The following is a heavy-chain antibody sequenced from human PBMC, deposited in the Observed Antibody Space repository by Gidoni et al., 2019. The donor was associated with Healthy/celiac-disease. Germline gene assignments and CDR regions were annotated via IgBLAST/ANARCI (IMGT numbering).Heavy chain of an antibody. CDR3: AKKSSSWYGGFDY. J-gene: IGHJ4*02. CDR2: ISGSGGST. Sequence: EVQLLESGGGLVQPGGSLRLSCAASGFTFSSYAMSWVRQAPGKGLEWVAAISGSGGSTYYADSVKGRFTISRDKSKNTLYLQMNSLRAEDTAVYYCAKKSSSWYGGFDYWGQGTLVTVSS. CDR1: GFTFSSYA. V-gene: IGHV3-23*01. D-gene: IGHD6-13*01.